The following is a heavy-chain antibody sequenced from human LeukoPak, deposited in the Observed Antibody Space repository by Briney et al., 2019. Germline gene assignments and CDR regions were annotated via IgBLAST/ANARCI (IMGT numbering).Heavy chain of an antibody. CDR2: IYTSGST. Sequence: SETPSLTCTVSGGSISSSSYYWGWIRQAPGKGLEWIGRIYTSGSTNYNPSLKSRVTMSVDTSKNQFSLKLSSVTAADTAVYYRARDYDFWSGPSRGYFHIWGQGTMVTVSS. CDR1: GGSISSSSYY. J-gene: IGHJ3*02. CDR3: ARDYDFWSGPSRGYFHI. D-gene: IGHD3-3*01. V-gene: IGHV4-61*05.